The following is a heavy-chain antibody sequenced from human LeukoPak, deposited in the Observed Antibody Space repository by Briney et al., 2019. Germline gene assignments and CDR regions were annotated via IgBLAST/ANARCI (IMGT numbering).Heavy chain of an antibody. Sequence: PGGSLRLSCTASGFTVSSNYMSWVRQAPRKGLERVSVIYSGGSTYYADSVKRRFTISRDNSKNTLYLQMNSLRAEDTAVYYCARSPTMVRGVIDYWGQGTLVTVSS. CDR2: IYSGGST. D-gene: IGHD3-10*01. J-gene: IGHJ4*02. V-gene: IGHV3-53*01. CDR1: GFTVSSNY. CDR3: ARSPTMVRGVIDY.